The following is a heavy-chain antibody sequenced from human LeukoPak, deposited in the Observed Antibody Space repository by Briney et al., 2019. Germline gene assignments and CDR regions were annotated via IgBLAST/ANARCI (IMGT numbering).Heavy chain of an antibody. CDR1: GGSICSYD. Sequence: SKTLAVTCIVSGGSICSYDWSWIRQPPGLALRWIGYIYYCGRTNHNPSLKSRVTISVDTSKNQFSLKLSSVTAADTAVYYCASNYYRTDYAFDIWGQGTMVTVSS. J-gene: IGHJ3*02. CDR2: IYYCGRT. V-gene: IGHV4-59*01. D-gene: IGHD3-10*01. CDR3: ASNYYRTDYAFDI.